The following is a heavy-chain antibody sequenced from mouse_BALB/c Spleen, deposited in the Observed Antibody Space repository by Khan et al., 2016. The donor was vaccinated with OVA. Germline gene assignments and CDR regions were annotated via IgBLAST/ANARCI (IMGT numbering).Heavy chain of an antibody. Sequence: QIQLVQSGPELKKPGVTVKISCKASGYTFTTYGMNWVKQAPGKGLKWMGWINTYTGEPTYVDDFKGRFAFSLETSASTSYLQINNLKNEDTATYVCARWGYSGTMDYWGQGTSVTVSS. V-gene: IGHV9-3-1*01. CDR1: GYTFTTYG. J-gene: IGHJ4*01. CDR2: INTYTGEP. D-gene: IGHD2-14*01. CDR3: ARWGYSGTMDY.